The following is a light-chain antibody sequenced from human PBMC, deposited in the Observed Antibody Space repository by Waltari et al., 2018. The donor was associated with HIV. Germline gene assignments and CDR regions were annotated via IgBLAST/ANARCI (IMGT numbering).Light chain of an antibody. V-gene: IGLV2-14*01. CDR3: SSYTSSSFYV. CDR1: SSDVGGYNY. Sequence: QSALTQPASVSGSPGQSITISCTGTSSDVGGYNYVSWYQQHPGKAPKLRIYEVSNRPSGVSNRSSCSKSGNTASLTISGLQAEDEADYYCSSYTSSSFYVFGTGTKVTVL. CDR2: EVS. J-gene: IGLJ1*01.